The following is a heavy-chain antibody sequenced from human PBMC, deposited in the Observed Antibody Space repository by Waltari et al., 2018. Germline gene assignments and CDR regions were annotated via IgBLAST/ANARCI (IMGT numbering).Heavy chain of an antibody. Sequence: QVQLVQSGSELKKPGASVKVSCKASGYTFTSYAMNWVRQAPGKGLEWMGGFDPEDGETIYAQKFQGRVTMTEDTSTDTAYMELSSLRSEDTAVYYCATDASTTIDRLAPEYWGQGTLVTVSS. J-gene: IGHJ4*02. CDR3: ATDASTTIDRLAPEY. V-gene: IGHV1-24*01. CDR2: FDPEDGET. D-gene: IGHD5-12*01. CDR1: GYTFTSYA.